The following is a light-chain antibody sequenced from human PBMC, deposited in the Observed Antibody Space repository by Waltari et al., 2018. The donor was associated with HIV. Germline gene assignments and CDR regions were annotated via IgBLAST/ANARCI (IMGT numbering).Light chain of an antibody. CDR3: AVWDDSLRGGV. Sequence: QSVLTQPLSASGTPGQRVTISRSGSSSPIGVFSLSWYQHPPGSAPKLLIYANNQRPSGVPDRFSGSRSGTSASLAISGLRSEDEAVYSCAVWDDSLRGGVFGGGTKLTVL. CDR2: ANN. V-gene: IGLV1-47*01. CDR1: SSPIGVFS. J-gene: IGLJ3*02.